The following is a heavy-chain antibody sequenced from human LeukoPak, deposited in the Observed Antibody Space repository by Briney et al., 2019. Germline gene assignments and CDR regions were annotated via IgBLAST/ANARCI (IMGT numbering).Heavy chain of an antibody. CDR3: AKDSWYGDYVGY. J-gene: IGHJ4*02. V-gene: IGHV3-23*01. Sequence: GGSLRLSCAASGFTFSSYAMSWVRQAPGKGLEWVSAISGSGGSTYDADSVKGRFTISRDNSKNTLYLQMNSLRAEDTAVYYCAKDSWYGDYVGYWGQGTLVTVSS. CDR1: GFTFSSYA. CDR2: ISGSGGST. D-gene: IGHD4-17*01.